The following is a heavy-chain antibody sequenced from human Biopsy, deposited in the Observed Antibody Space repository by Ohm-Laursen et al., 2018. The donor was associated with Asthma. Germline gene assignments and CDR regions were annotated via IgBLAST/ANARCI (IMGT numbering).Heavy chain of an antibody. CDR2: INPNSGAT. CDR1: GHPFIGYH. CDR3: ARDGPVGAPSDY. V-gene: IGHV1-2*06. D-gene: IGHD1-26*01. Sequence: SVKVSCKASGHPFIGYHIHWMRQAPGQGLEWMGRINPNSGATNYAQKFQGRVTMTRDTSISTAYMEVSRLRSDDTAVYYCARDGPVGAPSDYWGQGTLVTVSS. J-gene: IGHJ4*02.